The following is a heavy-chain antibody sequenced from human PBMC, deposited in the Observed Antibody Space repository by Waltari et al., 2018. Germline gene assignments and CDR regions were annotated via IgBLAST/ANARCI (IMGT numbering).Heavy chain of an antibody. V-gene: IGHV1-3*03. CDR1: GYTFTSYA. J-gene: IGHJ5*02. D-gene: IGHD3-3*01. CDR3: ARDNYDFWSGYQRGWFDP. CDR2: INAGNGNT. Sequence: QVPLVQSGAEVKKPGASVKVSCTASGYTFTSYAMHWVRQAPGQRLEWMGWINAGNGNTKYSQEFQGRVTITRDTSASTAYMELSSLRSEDMAVYYCARDNYDFWSGYQRGWFDPWGQGTLVTVSS.